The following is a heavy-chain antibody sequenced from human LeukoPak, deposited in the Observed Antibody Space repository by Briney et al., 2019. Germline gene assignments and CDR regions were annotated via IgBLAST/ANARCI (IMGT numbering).Heavy chain of an antibody. D-gene: IGHD5-18*01. CDR2: ISSSSSYI. J-gene: IGHJ4*02. CDR3: ARVRSRYSYHDY. Sequence: GGSLRLSCAASGFTFSSYSMNWVRQAPGKRLEWVSSISSSSSYIYYADSVKGRFTISRDNAKNTLYLQMNSLRAEDTAVYYCARVRSRYSYHDYWGQGTLVTVSS. CDR1: GFTFSSYS. V-gene: IGHV3-21*01.